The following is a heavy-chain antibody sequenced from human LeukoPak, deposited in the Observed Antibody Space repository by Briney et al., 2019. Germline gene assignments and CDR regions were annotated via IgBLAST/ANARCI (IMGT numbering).Heavy chain of an antibody. J-gene: IGHJ3*02. CDR2: IYHSGST. V-gene: IGHV4-4*02. Sequence: PSGTLSLTCAVSGGSISSSNWWSWVRQPPGKGLEWIGEIYHSGSTNYNPSLKSRVTISVDKSKNQFSLKLSSVTAADTAVYYCARPRGSDTAMEVDAFDIWGQETMVTVSS. CDR1: GGSISSSNW. CDR3: ARPRGSDTAMEVDAFDI. D-gene: IGHD5-18*01.